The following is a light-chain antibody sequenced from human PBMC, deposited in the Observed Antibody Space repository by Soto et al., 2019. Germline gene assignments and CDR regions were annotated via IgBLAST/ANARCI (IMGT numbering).Light chain of an antibody. CDR3: SSYSTTSSPHVL. CDR2: EVT. J-gene: IGLJ2*01. CDR1: SSDVGTYNY. V-gene: IGLV2-14*01. Sequence: QSVLTQPRSVSGSPGQSVTISCTGTSSDVGTYNYVSWFQQYPGKAPKVMIYEVTYRPSGVSTRFSASKSGSTASLTISGIQAEDEADYYCSSYSTTSSPHVLFGGGTKLTVL.